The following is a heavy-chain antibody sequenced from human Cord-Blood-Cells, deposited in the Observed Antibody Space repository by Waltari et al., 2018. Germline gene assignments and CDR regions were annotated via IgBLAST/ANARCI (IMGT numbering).Heavy chain of an antibody. J-gene: IGHJ3*02. Sequence: QVPLVQSGAEVKKPGASVKVSCKASGYTFTSYDLNWVRQATGQELEWLGWMNPNSGNTGYAQKFQGRVTITRNTSISTAYMELSSLRSEDTAVYYCARVWLGIGSAFDIWGQGTMVTGSS. CDR2: MNPNSGNT. CDR1: GYTFTSYD. V-gene: IGHV1-8*03. D-gene: IGHD6-19*01. CDR3: ARVWLGIGSAFDI.